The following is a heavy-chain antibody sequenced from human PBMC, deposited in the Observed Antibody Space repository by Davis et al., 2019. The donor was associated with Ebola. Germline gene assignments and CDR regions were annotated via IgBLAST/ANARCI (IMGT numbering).Heavy chain of an antibody. D-gene: IGHD1-1*01. CDR3: ARALTSSNNGKFDH. CDR2: ISGSGNSP. V-gene: IGHV3-23*01. Sequence: PGGSLRLSCAASGFTFSTYAMSWVRQAPGKGLEWVSTISGSGNSPYYADSVKGRFTISRDNAKNTLYLQMNSLRAEDTAMYYCARALTSSNNGKFDHWGQGTLVTVSS. CDR1: GFTFSTYA. J-gene: IGHJ4*02.